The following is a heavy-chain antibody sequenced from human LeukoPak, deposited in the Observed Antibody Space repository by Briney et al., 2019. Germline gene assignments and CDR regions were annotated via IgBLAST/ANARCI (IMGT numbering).Heavy chain of an antibody. V-gene: IGHV4-59*08. CDR1: GGSIMSYF. CDR3: ARHGEPSRSWHMALIYGMDV. CDR2: ISYSGSN. J-gene: IGHJ6*02. D-gene: IGHD6-13*01. Sequence: SETLSLTCTVSGGSIMSYFWSWIRQPPGKGLEWMGHISYSGSNNYNPSLKSRVTISVDTSRNQFSLKLSSVTAADTAVYYCARHGEPSRSWHMALIYGMDVWGQGATVTVSS.